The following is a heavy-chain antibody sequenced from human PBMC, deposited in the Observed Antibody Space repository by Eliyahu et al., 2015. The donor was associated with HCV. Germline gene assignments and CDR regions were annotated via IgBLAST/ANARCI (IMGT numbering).Heavy chain of an antibody. J-gene: IGHJ6*02. D-gene: IGHD4-17*01. CDR2: INHSGST. CDR3: ARSRTVSRFYYYYGMDV. Sequence: QVQLQQWGAGLLKPSETLSLTCAVYGGSFSGYXWTWIRQPPGKGLEWIGEINHSGSTNYNPSLKSRVTISVDTSKNQFSLKLSSVTAADTAVYYCARSRTVSRFYYYYGMDVWGQGTTVTASS. CDR1: GGSFSGYX. V-gene: IGHV4-34*01.